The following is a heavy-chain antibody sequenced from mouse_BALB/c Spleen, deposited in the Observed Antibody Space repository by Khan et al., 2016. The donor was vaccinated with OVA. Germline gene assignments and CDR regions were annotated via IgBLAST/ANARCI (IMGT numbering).Heavy chain of an antibody. Sequence: QVQLQQSGPEPVRPGASVKISCKGSGYTFADSGMHWVRQSHAKSLEWIGVISTYYGNIKYNQKFEGRATLTVDKSSSTAYMELARLTSEDSAVYFCTRDGISESADWGQGTLVTVSA. CDR3: TRDGISESAD. J-gene: IGHJ3*01. D-gene: IGHD2-3*01. V-gene: IGHV1S137*01. CDR1: GYTFADSG. CDR2: ISTYYGNI.